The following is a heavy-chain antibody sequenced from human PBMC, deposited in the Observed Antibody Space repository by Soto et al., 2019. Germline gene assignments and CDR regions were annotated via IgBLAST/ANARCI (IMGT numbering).Heavy chain of an antibody. V-gene: IGHV5-51*01. D-gene: IGHD5-18*01. Sequence: GESLKISCKGSGYSFTSYWIGWVRQMPGKGLEWMGIIYPGDSDTRYSPSFQGQVTISADKSISTAYLQWSSLKASDTAMYYCARRERYSYGNYYYYGMDVWGQGTTVTVSS. CDR2: IYPGDSDT. CDR1: GYSFTSYW. CDR3: ARRERYSYGNYYYYGMDV. J-gene: IGHJ6*02.